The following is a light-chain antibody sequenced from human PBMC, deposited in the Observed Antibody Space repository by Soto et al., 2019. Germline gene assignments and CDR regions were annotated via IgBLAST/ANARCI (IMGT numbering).Light chain of an antibody. J-gene: IGLJ2*01. CDR3: SSYARNRDIL. CDR1: SSDVGAYNY. V-gene: IGLV2-8*01. CDR2: EVS. Sequence: QSALTQPPSASGSPGQSVAISCTGTSSDVGAYNYVSWYQQHPGKAPKLMIYEVSKRPSGVPDRFSGSKSGNTASLTVSGLQAADEADYYCSSYARNRDILFGGGTKLNVL.